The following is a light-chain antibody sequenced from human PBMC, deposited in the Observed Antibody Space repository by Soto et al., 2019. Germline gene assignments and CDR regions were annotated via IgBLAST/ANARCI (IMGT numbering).Light chain of an antibody. CDR1: SSNVGDNF. CDR3: ATWDGSLSVVV. Sequence: QSVLTQPPSVSAAPGQRVTISCSGNSSNVGDNFVSWYQQPPEAAPKLLIYANHKRPAGIPDRFSGSKSGTSATLGITGLQTGDEADYYCATWDGSLSVVVFGGGTQLTVL. V-gene: IGLV1-51*01. J-gene: IGLJ3*02. CDR2: ANH.